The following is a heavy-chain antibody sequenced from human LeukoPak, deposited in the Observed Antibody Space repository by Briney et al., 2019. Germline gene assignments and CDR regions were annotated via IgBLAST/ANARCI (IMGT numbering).Heavy chain of an antibody. CDR3: ARRSTDITSWTFDY. Sequence: GESLKISCKGSGYTFSTCWIAWVRQMPGKGLEWMGIINPGDSDTRYGPSFRGQVTISADKSINTAYLQWSSLRASDSAMYYCARRSTDITSWTFDYWGQGTLVTVSS. V-gene: IGHV5-51*01. CDR2: INPGDSDT. D-gene: IGHD6-13*01. J-gene: IGHJ4*02. CDR1: GYTFSTCW.